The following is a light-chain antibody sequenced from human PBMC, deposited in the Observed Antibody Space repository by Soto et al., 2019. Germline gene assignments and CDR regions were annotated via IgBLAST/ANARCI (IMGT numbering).Light chain of an antibody. CDR1: QGISSA. CDR2: DAS. V-gene: IGKV1D-13*01. J-gene: IGKJ4*01. Sequence: IQLTQSPSSLSASVGDRVTITCRASQGISSALAWYQQKPGKAPKLLIYDASSLESGVPSRFSGSGSGTDFTLTISSLQPEDFATYYCQQFNNYPPRLTFGGGTKVEIK. CDR3: QQFNNYPPRLT.